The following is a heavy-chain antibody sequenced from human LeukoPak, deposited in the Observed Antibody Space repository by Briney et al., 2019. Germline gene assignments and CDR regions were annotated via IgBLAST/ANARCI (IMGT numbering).Heavy chain of an antibody. V-gene: IGHV4-59*08. CDR2: IYYSGST. Sequence: PSETLSLTCTVSGGSISSYYWSWIRQPPGKGLEWIGYIYYSGSTNYNPSLKSRVTISVDTSKNQFSLKLSSVTAADTAVYYCASLSILGGLIDYWGQGTLVTVSS. CDR1: GGSISSYY. CDR3: ASLSILGGLIDY. J-gene: IGHJ4*02. D-gene: IGHD2-15*01.